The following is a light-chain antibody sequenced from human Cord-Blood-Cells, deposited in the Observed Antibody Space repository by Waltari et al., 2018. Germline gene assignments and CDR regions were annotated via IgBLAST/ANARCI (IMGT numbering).Light chain of an antibody. Sequence: DIQMTQSPSTLSSSVGDSVTITCRASQSISSWLAWYQQKPGKAPKFLIYDASSLESGVPSRFSGSGSGTEFTLTISSLQPDDFATYYCQQYNSYWTFGQGTKVEIK. V-gene: IGKV1-5*01. J-gene: IGKJ1*01. CDR2: DAS. CDR3: QQYNSYWT. CDR1: QSISSW.